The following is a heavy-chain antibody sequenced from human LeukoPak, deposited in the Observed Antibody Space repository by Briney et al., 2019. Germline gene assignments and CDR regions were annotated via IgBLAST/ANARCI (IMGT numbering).Heavy chain of an antibody. CDR1: GGSFSGYY. Sequence: PSETLSLTCAVYGGSFSGYYWSWIRQPPGKGLEWIGEINHSGSTNYNPSLKSRVTISVDTSKHQFSLKLSSVTAADTAVYYCARALYYGSGSNYYYYYMDVWGKGTTVTVSS. CDR3: ARALYYGSGSNYYYYYMDV. D-gene: IGHD3-10*01. V-gene: IGHV4-34*01. J-gene: IGHJ6*03. CDR2: INHSGST.